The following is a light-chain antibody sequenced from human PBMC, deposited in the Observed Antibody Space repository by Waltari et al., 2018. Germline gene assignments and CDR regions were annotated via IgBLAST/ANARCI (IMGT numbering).Light chain of an antibody. CDR3: MLGTRPWT. V-gene: IGKV2-30*01. J-gene: IGKJ1*01. CDR1: ESLLIPDGPTY. Sequence: VVMTQSPVSLPVTLGQPASISCRCSESLLIPDGPTYLNWFPQRPGQSPRRLIYQVSDRDSGVPDRFSGSGSGADFTLNISRVEAEDVGVYYCMLGTRPWTFGPGTKVEIK. CDR2: QVS.